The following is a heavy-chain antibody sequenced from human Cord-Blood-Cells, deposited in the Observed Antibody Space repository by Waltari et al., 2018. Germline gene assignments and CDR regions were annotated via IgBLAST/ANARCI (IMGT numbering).Heavy chain of an antibody. CDR3: ARVPGYCSGGSCFDY. J-gene: IGHJ4*02. Sequence: EVQLVESGGGLIQPGGSLRLSCAASGFTVSSNYMSWVRQAPGKGLEWVPVIYSGGSTYYADSVKGRFTISRDNSKNTLYLQMNSLRAEDTAVYYCARVPGYCSGGSCFDYWGQGTLVTVSS. CDR1: GFTVSSNY. D-gene: IGHD2-15*01. V-gene: IGHV3-53*01. CDR2: IYSGGST.